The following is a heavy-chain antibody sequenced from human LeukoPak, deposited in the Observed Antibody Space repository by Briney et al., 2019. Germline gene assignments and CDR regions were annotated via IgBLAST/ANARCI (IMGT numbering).Heavy chain of an antibody. J-gene: IGHJ6*02. V-gene: IGHV5-51*01. CDR1: GYIFTSYW. CDR3: ARGAVALKGYYYGMDV. CDR2: IYPGDSDT. Sequence: GESLQISCKGSGYIFTSYWIGWVRQLPGKGLEWMGIIYPGDSDTRYSPSFQGQVTISADKSISTAYLQWSSLKASDTAMYYCARGAVALKGYYYGMDVWGQGTTVTVSS. D-gene: IGHD6-19*01.